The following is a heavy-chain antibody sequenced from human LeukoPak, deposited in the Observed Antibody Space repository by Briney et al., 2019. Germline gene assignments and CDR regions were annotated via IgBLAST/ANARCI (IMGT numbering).Heavy chain of an antibody. J-gene: IGHJ4*02. V-gene: IGHV4-31*03. CDR2: SYYSGSP. CDR3: ARAGFWSGYYPYYFDY. D-gene: IGHD3-3*01. Sequence: PSQTLSLTCTVSGGSISSGGYYWSWIRQHPGKGLEWIGYSYYSGSPYYDPSLKSRVTISVDTSKNQFSLKLSSVTAADTAVYYCARAGFWSGYYPYYFDYWGQGTLVTVSS. CDR1: GGSISSGGYY.